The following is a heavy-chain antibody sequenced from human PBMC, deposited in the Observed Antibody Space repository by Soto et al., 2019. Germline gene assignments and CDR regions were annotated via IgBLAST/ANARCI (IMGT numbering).Heavy chain of an antibody. V-gene: IGHV4-39*01. CDR3: ARRVYSGSGREYFDR. CDR2: IYYTGPT. Sequence: QLQLQESGPGLVKPSETLSHICSVSGGPISSSGHFWAWIRQPPGRGLEWLATIYYTGPTYYTPSLKSRLTISRDTSKDQVSLDLTSMTAAATALCFCARRVYSGSGREYFDRWGQGSLVTGSS. D-gene: IGHD1-26*01. J-gene: IGHJ4*02. CDR1: GGPISSSGHF.